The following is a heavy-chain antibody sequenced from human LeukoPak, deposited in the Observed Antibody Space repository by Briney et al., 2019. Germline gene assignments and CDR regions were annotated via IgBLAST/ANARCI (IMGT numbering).Heavy chain of an antibody. CDR3: AKSNGYGLIDI. D-gene: IGHD3-22*01. V-gene: IGHV4-34*01. CDR1: GGSFSGYY. Sequence: PSETLSLTCAVYGGSFSGYYWSWIRQPPGKGLEWIGSFSCSGSTYYNPSLKSRVTITVDTSKSQFSLYMDSVTAADTAVYYCAKSNGYGLIDIWGQGTMVTVSS. J-gene: IGHJ3*02. CDR2: FSCSGST.